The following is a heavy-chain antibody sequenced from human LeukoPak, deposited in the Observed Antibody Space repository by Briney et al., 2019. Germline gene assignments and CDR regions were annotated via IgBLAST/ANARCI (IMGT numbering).Heavy chain of an antibody. J-gene: IGHJ4*02. Sequence: PGRSLRLSCEVSGFRLSDYGMQWVRQAPGKGLEWVAVTRYDESKKNYGESVKGRFTISKDDSKSTLFLQMNSLRVEDTAIYYCARWGGNREYYFDHCGQGTLVTVSS. D-gene: IGHD3-10*01. CDR2: TRYDESKK. V-gene: IGHV3-33*01. CDR3: ARWGGNREYYFDH. CDR1: GFRLSDYG.